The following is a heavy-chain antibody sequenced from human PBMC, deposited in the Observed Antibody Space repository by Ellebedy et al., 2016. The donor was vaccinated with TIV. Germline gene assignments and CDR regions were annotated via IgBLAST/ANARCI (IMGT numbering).Heavy chain of an antibody. D-gene: IGHD5-18*01. J-gene: IGHJ5*02. CDR1: GFTLGNYG. CDR3: ARDFGYSYGFYNFFHP. CDR2: IWYDGSNK. Sequence: PGGSLRLSCVASGFTLGNYGMHLVRQAPGQGLEWVALIWYDGSNKYYADSVRGRFTISRDNSKNTLYLQMNSLRAEDTAIYSCARDFGYSYGFYNFFHPWGQGSLVTVSS. V-gene: IGHV3-33*08.